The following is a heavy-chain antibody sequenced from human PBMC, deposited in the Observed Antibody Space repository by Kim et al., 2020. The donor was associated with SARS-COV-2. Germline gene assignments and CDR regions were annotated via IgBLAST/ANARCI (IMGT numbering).Heavy chain of an antibody. CDR2: ISSSSSYI. CDR3: ARSPLRFGELFVDFDY. D-gene: IGHD3-10*01. J-gene: IGHJ4*02. Sequence: GGSLRLSCAASGFTFSSYSMNWVRQAPGKGLEWVSSISSSSSYIYYADSVKGRFTISRDNAKNSLYLQMNSLRAEDTAVYYCARSPLRFGELFVDFDYWGQGTLVTVSS. CDR1: GFTFSSYS. V-gene: IGHV3-21*01.